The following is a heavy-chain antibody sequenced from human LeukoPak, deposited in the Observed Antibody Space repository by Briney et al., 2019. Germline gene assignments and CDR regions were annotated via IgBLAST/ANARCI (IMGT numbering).Heavy chain of an antibody. Sequence: GSLRLSCAASGFTFSSYAMSWVRQAPGKGLEWVSAISGSGGSTYYADSVKGRFTISRDNSKNTLYLQMNSLRAEDTAVYYCAKDSPQQQLVHEPVDDAFDIWGQGTMVTVSS. J-gene: IGHJ3*02. V-gene: IGHV3-23*01. D-gene: IGHD6-13*01. CDR3: AKDSPQQQLVHEPVDDAFDI. CDR1: GFTFSSYA. CDR2: ISGSGGST.